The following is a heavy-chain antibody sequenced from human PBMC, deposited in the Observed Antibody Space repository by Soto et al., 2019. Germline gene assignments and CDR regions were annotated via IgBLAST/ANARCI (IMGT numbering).Heavy chain of an antibody. Sequence: GASVKVSCKASGYTFTSYDINWVRQATGQGLEWMGWMNPNNGNTGYAQKFQGRVTMTRNTSISTAYMELSSLRSEDTAVYYCARVGYYYDSSGYYLSFDYWGQGTLVTVSS. CDR2: MNPNNGNT. J-gene: IGHJ4*02. CDR3: ARVGYYYDSSGYYLSFDY. D-gene: IGHD3-22*01. CDR1: GYTFTSYD. V-gene: IGHV1-8*01.